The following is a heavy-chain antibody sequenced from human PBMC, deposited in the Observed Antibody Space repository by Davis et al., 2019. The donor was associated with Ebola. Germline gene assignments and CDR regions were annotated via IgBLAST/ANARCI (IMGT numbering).Heavy chain of an antibody. Sequence: SETLSLTCTVSGGSISSTTDYWGWIRQPPGKGLEWIGSIYYSGSTSYNPSLKSRVSISVDTSKNQFSLKLTSVTAADTAVYYCARVGYCSGGSCYSGLDYWGQGTLVTVSS. D-gene: IGHD2-15*01. CDR1: GGSISSTTDY. V-gene: IGHV4-39*01. CDR3: ARVGYCSGGSCYSGLDY. J-gene: IGHJ4*02. CDR2: IYYSGST.